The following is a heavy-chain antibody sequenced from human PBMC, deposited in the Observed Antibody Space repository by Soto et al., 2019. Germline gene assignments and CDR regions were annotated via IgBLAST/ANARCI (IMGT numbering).Heavy chain of an antibody. V-gene: IGHV3-23*01. CDR3: ARESEDLTSNFDY. CDR2: ISCCGGSA. CDR1: GFNFKKFA. J-gene: IGHJ4*02. Sequence: EVQLLESGGGVVQPGGSLRLSCVASGFNFKKFAMAWVRQAAGEGLEWVSGISCCGGSASYADSVKGRFTISRDNAKNSLYLEMNSLRAEDTAVYYCARESEDLTSNFDYWGQGTLVTVSS.